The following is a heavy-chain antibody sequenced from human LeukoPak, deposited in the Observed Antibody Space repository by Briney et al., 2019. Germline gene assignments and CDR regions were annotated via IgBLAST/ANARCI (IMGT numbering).Heavy chain of an antibody. CDR3: ARDQTYYVSSGYYYVTYFQH. CDR1: GDSISNDY. Sequence: NPSETLSLTCTVSGDSISNDYWSWIRQPPGKGLEWIGYIYYSGRTDYNPSLKSRVTISVNTSKNQFSLKVSSVTAADTAVYYCARDQTYYVSSGYYYVTYFQHWGQGILVTVSS. V-gene: IGHV4-59*12. D-gene: IGHD3-22*01. CDR2: IYYSGRT. J-gene: IGHJ1*01.